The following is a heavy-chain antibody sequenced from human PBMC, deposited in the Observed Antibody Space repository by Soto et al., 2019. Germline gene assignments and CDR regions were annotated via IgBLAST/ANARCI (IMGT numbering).Heavy chain of an antibody. Sequence: QVQLVQSGAEVKKPGASVKVSCKASGYTFTGYYMHWVRQAPGQGLEWMGWINPNSGGTNYAQKFQGRVTITADKSTSTAYMELSSLRSEDTAVYYCASGALYGDYTYGMDVWGQGTTVTVSS. J-gene: IGHJ6*02. CDR3: ASGALYGDYTYGMDV. D-gene: IGHD4-17*01. CDR1: GYTFTGYY. CDR2: INPNSGGT. V-gene: IGHV1-2*02.